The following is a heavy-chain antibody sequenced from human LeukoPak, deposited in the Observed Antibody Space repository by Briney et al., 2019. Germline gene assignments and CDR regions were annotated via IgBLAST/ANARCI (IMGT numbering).Heavy chain of an antibody. V-gene: IGHV3-15*01. CDR1: GFTFSNAW. CDR2: IKSKTDGGTT. J-gene: IGHJ4*02. Sequence: GGSLRLSCAASGFTFSNAWMSWVRQAPGKGLEWVGRIKSKTDGGTTDYAAPVKGRFTISRDDSKNTLYLQMNSLKTEDTAVYYCTTVVVPAAVQPPIDYWGQGTLVTVSS. CDR3: TTVVVPAAVQPPIDY. D-gene: IGHD2-2*01.